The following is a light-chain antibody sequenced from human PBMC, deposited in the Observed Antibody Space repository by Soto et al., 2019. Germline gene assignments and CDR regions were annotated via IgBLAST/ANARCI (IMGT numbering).Light chain of an antibody. CDR1: QSISSW. V-gene: IGKV1-5*03. J-gene: IGKJ1*01. CDR3: HSAWT. CDR2: KAS. Sequence: DIQMTKSPSTLSASVGDRVTITCRASQSISSWLAWYQQKPGKVPKLLIYKASSLESGVPTRFSGSGSGTEYTLTIGRMQPDDFTTYYCHSAWTFGQGTKVEIK.